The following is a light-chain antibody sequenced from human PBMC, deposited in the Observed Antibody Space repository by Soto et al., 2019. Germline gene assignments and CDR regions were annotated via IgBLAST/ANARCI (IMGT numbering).Light chain of an antibody. CDR2: GAS. Sequence: EIVLTQSPGTLSLSQGERATLSCRASQSVSSSYLAWYQQKPCQAPRLLIYGASSRATGIPDRFSGSGSGTDFTLTISRLEPEDFAVYYCQQYGSSLMYTFGQGTKLEIK. CDR1: QSVSSSY. CDR3: QQYGSSLMYT. V-gene: IGKV3-20*01. J-gene: IGKJ2*01.